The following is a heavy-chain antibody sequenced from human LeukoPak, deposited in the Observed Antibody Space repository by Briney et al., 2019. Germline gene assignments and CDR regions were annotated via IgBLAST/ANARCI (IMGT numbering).Heavy chain of an antibody. D-gene: IGHD4-17*01. CDR2: IYTSGST. J-gene: IGHJ6*02. CDR1: GGSISSYY. CDR3: ARETTMTTYYYYGMDV. V-gene: IGHV4-4*07. Sequence: PSETLSLTCTVSGGSISSYYWSWIRQPAGKGLEWIGRIYTSGSTNYNPSLKSRVTMSVDTSKNQFSLKLSSVTAADTVVYYCARETTMTTYYYYGMDVWGQGTTVTVSS.